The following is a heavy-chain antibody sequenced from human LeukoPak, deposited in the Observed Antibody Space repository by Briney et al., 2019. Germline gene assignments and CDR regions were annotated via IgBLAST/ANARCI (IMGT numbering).Heavy chain of an antibody. CDR2: INHSGST. J-gene: IGHJ5*02. V-gene: IGHV4-34*01. D-gene: IGHD3-10*01. CDR3: ARVGLWFGELSWFDP. CDR1: GGSFSGYY. Sequence: SETLSLTCAVYGGSFSGYYWSWIRQPPGKGLEWIGEINHSGSTNYNPSLKSRVTISVDTSKNQFSLKPSSVTAADTAVYYCARVGLWFGELSWFDPWGQGTLVTVSS.